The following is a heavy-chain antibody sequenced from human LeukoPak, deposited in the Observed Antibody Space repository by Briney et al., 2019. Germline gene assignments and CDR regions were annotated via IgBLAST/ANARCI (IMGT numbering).Heavy chain of an antibody. V-gene: IGHV3-21*01. D-gene: IGHD5-12*01. CDR2: ISSSNNYI. CDR1: GFTVSSNY. J-gene: IGHJ3*02. CDR3: ARALATVDSFDI. Sequence: PGGSLRLSCAASGFTVSSNYMSWARQAPGKGLDWVSYISSSNNYIYYADSLKGRYTISQDNAKISLYLQMSSLRAEDTAVYYCARALATVDSFDIWGQGTMVTVSS.